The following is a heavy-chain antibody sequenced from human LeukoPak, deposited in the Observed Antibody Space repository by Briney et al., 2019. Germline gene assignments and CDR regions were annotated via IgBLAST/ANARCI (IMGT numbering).Heavy chain of an antibody. J-gene: IGHJ5*02. CDR3: AREGALYYYDSSGYYHP. CDR2: INHSGST. V-gene: IGHV4-34*01. D-gene: IGHD3-22*01. CDR1: GGSFSGYY. Sequence: SETLSLTCAVYGGSFSGYYWSWIRQPPGKGLEWIGEINHSGSTNYNPSLKSRVTISVDTSKNQFSLKLSYVTAADTAVYYCAREGALYYYDSSGYYHPWGQGTLVTVSS.